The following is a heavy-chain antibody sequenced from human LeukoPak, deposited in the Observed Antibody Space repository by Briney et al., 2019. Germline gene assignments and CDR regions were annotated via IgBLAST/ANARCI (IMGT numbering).Heavy chain of an antibody. D-gene: IGHD3-3*01. J-gene: IGHJ5*02. CDR2: IYHSGST. CDR1: GYSLSSGYY. V-gene: IGHV4-38-2*01. Sequence: SETLSLTCAVSGYSLSSGYYWGWIRQPPGKGLEWIGSIYHSGSTYCNPSLKSRVTISVDTSKNQFSLKLSSVTAADTAVYYCARGNTIFGVVIFPSGFDPWGQGTLVTVSS. CDR3: ARGNTIFGVVIFPSGFDP.